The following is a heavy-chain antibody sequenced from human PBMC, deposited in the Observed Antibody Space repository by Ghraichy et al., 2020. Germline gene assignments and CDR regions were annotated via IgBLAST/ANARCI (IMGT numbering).Heavy chain of an antibody. CDR2: INHSGST. CDR3: ASRGWLQLPLTG. J-gene: IGHJ4*02. D-gene: IGHD5-24*01. CDR1: GGSFSGYY. V-gene: IGHV4-34*01. Sequence: SETLSLTCAVYGGSFSGYYWSWIRQPPGKGLEWIGEINHSGSTNYNPSLKSRVTISVDTSKNQFSLKLSSVTAADTAVYYCASRGWLQLPLTGWGQGTLVTVSS.